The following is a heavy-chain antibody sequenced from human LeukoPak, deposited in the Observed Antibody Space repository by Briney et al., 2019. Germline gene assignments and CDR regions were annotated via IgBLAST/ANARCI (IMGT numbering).Heavy chain of an antibody. Sequence: SETLSLTCTVSGGSISSYYWSWIGQPPGKGREGIGYIYYSGSTNYNPSLKSRISISVDTSKNQFSLKLSSVTAADTAVYYCAREGYSGYDLDYWGQGTLVTVSS. CDR3: AREGYSGYDLDY. CDR2: IYYSGST. J-gene: IGHJ4*02. CDR1: GGSISSYY. D-gene: IGHD5-12*01. V-gene: IGHV4-59*01.